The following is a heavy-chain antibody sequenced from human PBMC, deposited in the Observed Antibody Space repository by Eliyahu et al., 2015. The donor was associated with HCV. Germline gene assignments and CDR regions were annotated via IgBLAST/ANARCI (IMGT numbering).Heavy chain of an antibody. D-gene: IGHD6-13*01. Sequence: EVQLVESGGGLVKPGGSLRLSCAASGFXFXXIAMNWVRQAPGKGLEWVSSISSSGSYIYYADSVKGRFTISRDNAKNSLYLQMISLRAEDTAVYYCAKGSAHDSSSWYGDYWGQGTLVTVSS. CDR2: ISSSGSYI. V-gene: IGHV3-21*01. CDR3: AKGSAHDSSSWYGDY. J-gene: IGHJ4*02. CDR1: GFXFXXIA.